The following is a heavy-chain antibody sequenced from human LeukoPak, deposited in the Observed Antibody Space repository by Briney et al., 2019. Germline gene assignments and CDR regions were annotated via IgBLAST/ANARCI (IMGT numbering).Heavy chain of an antibody. D-gene: IGHD3-22*01. J-gene: IGHJ4*02. Sequence: PGGSLRLSCAASGFTFSSYWMHWVRQAPGKGLVWVSRINSDGSSTSYADSVKGRFTISRDNAKNTLYLQMNSLRAEDTAVYYCERDGYDSGGYLFEYWGQGTLVTVPS. CDR2: INSDGSST. V-gene: IGHV3-74*01. CDR3: ERDGYDSGGYLFEY. CDR1: GFTFSSYW.